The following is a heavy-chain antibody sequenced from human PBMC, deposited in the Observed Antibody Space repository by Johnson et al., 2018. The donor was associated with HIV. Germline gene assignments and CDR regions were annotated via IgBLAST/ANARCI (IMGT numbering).Heavy chain of an antibody. Sequence: QMLLVESGGGLVQPGGSLRVSCAASGFTFGRYAMHWVRQAPGKGLEWVSVIWWDGGNKCYADSVKGRFTISRDNAKNSQYLQMNILRDEDTAVYYCAGAPEVRGVDAFDVWGQGTMVTVSS. CDR1: GFTFGRYA. CDR3: AGAPEVRGVDAFDV. V-gene: IGHV3-33*08. D-gene: IGHD3-10*01. J-gene: IGHJ3*01. CDR2: IWWDGGNK.